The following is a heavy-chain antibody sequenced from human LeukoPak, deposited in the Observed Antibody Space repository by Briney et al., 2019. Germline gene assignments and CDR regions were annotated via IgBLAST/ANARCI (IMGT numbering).Heavy chain of an antibody. Sequence: SETLSLTCTVSGGSISSGSYYWSWVRQPAGKGLEWIGRIYTSGSTNYNPSLKSRVTISVDTSKNQFSLKLSSVTAADTAVYYCAREDYDDYVSLFDYWGQGTLVTVSS. D-gene: IGHD4-17*01. J-gene: IGHJ4*02. CDR3: AREDYDDYVSLFDY. CDR1: GGSISSGSYY. CDR2: IYTSGST. V-gene: IGHV4-61*02.